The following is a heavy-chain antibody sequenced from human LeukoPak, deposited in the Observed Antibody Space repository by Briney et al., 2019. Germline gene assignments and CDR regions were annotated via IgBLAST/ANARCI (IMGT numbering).Heavy chain of an antibody. CDR2: IYYSGST. Sequence: SETLSLTCTVSGGSISSSSYYWGWIRQPPGKGLEWIGIIYYSGSTYYSPSLKSRVTISVDTSKNQFSLKLSSVTAADTAVYYCATGRVTRRGLNDYWGQGTLVTVSS. J-gene: IGHJ4*02. CDR1: GGSISSSSYY. CDR3: ATGRVTRRGLNDY. D-gene: IGHD4-17*01. V-gene: IGHV4-39*07.